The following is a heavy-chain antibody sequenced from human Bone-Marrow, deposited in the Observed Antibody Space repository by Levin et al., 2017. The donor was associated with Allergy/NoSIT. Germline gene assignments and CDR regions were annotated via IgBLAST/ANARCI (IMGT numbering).Heavy chain of an antibody. Sequence: ASVKVSCKAFGYTFSDYYIHWVRQAPGQGLEWMGWINPNSGGTRYRQKFQGRVTMTRDRSINTAYMEVKRLPLDDTAVYYCARDLGSLSVADYWGQGTLVTVSS. V-gene: IGHV1-2*02. J-gene: IGHJ4*02. CDR1: GYTFSDYY. D-gene: IGHD4-23*01. CDR2: INPNSGGT. CDR3: ARDLGSLSVADY.